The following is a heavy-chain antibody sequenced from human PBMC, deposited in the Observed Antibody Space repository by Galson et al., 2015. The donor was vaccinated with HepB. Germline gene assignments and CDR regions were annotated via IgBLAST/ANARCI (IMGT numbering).Heavy chain of an antibody. J-gene: IGHJ4*02. CDR2: INSDGSST. D-gene: IGHD6-13*01. V-gene: IGHV3-74*01. CDR1: GFTFSSYW. CDR3: ARVLYSSSWYAAY. Sequence: SLRLSCAASGFTFSSYWMHWVRQAPGKGLVWVSRINSDGSSTSYADSVKGRFTISRDNAKNTLYLQMNSLRAEDTAVYYCARVLYSSSWYAAYSGQGPLCTVSS.